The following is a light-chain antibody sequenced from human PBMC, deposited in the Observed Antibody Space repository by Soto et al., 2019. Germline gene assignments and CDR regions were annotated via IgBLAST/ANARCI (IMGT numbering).Light chain of an antibody. CDR2: DAS. CDR1: QSITSW. J-gene: IGKJ5*01. Sequence: DIQITQSPSTLSASVGDRVTITCRASQSITSWLAWYQQKPGKAPNLLIYDASSLQSGVPSRFSGSGSGTDFTLTISSLQPEDFATYYCQQYNTYPITFGQGTRLEI. CDR3: QQYNTYPIT. V-gene: IGKV1-5*01.